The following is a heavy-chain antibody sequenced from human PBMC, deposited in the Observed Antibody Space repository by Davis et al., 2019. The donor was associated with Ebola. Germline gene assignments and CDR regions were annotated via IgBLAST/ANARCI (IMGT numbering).Heavy chain of an antibody. Sequence: SETLSLTCTVSGGSISSGGYYWSWIRQHPGKGLEWIGYIYYSGSTDYNPSLKSRVTISVDTSKNQFSLKLSSVTAADTAVYYCARGQGEEYQLLYYYYGMDVWGQGTTVTVAS. CDR1: GGSISSGGYY. CDR3: ARGQGEEYQLLYYYYGMDV. CDR2: IYYSGST. D-gene: IGHD2-2*01. J-gene: IGHJ6*02. V-gene: IGHV4-31*03.